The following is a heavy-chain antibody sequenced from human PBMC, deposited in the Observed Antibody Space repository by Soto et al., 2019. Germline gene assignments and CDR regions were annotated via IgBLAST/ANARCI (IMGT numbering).Heavy chain of an antibody. J-gene: IGHJ3*02. CDR2: ISGSGGST. CDR1: GFTFSSEA. CDR3: AQAASSPDGDFGSGYYSPDAFAI. Sequence: GGSLRLSCAASGFTFSSEAMSWVRQAPGKGLEWVSAISGSGGSTYYADSVKGGFTISRDNSKNTLYLQMNRLRAEGTAVYYCAQAASSPDGDFGSGYYSPDAFAIWGQGTMATVPS. D-gene: IGHD3-3*01. V-gene: IGHV3-23*01.